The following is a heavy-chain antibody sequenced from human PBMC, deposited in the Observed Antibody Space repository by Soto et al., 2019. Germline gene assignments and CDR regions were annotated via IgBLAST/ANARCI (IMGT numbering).Heavy chain of an antibody. CDR2: IYYGVTK. V-gene: IGHV4-59*01. J-gene: IGHJ5*02. D-gene: IGHD5-12*01. CDR3: ARDFGSGYELGDNWFDP. Sequence: WETLSLTCTVSGASITSYYWSWIRQSPGKGLEWIGYIYYGVTKDYNPSLKSRVTISVDTSNSQFSLKLSSVTAADTAVYYCARDFGSGYELGDNWFDPWGQGTLVTVSS. CDR1: GASITSYY.